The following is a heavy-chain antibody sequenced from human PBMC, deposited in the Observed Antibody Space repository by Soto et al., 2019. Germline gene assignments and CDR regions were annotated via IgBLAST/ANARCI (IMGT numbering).Heavy chain of an antibody. CDR3: ARDYDSSGYSK. D-gene: IGHD3-22*01. V-gene: IGHV1-69*04. J-gene: IGHJ4*02. CDR2: IIPILGIA. CDR1: GGTFSSYT. Sequence: ASVKVSCKASGGTFSSYTISWVRQAPGQGLEWMGRIIPILGIANYAQKFQGRVTITADKSTSTAYMELSSLRSEDTAVYYGARDYDSSGYSKWGQGTLVTVSS.